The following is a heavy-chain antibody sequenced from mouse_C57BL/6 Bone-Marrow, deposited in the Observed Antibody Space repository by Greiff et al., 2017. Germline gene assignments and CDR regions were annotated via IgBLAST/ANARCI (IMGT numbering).Heavy chain of an antibody. Sequence: EVKLVESGGDLVKPGGSLKFSCAASGFTFSSYGMSWVRQTPDKRLEWVATISSGGSYTYYPASVKGRFTISRDNAKNTLYLQMSSLKSEDTAMYYCARRGDDYYAMDYWGQGTSVTVSS. CDR3: ARRGDDYYAMDY. CDR2: ISSGGSYT. J-gene: IGHJ4*01. V-gene: IGHV5-6*02. CDR1: GFTFSSYG.